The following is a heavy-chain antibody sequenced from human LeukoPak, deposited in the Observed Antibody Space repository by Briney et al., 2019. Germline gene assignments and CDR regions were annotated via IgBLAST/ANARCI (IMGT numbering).Heavy chain of an antibody. J-gene: IGHJ4*02. V-gene: IGHV3-7*03. CDR3: AKDCGMLDDFWSGFDY. CDR1: GFTFSSYW. Sequence: PGGSLRLSCAASGFTFSSYWMSWVRQAPGKGLEWVANIKQDGSEKYYVDSVKGRFTISRDNSKNTLYLQMNSLRAEDTAVYYCAKDCGMLDDFWSGFDYWGQGALVTVSS. CDR2: IKQDGSEK. D-gene: IGHD3-3*01.